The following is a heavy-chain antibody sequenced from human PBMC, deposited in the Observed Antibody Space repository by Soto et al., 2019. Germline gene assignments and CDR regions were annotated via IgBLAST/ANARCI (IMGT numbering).Heavy chain of an antibody. J-gene: IGHJ4*02. V-gene: IGHV4-59*01. Sequence: QVQLQQSGPGLVKPSETLSLTCTVSGGSISSYYWSWIRQPPGQGLEWIGYIYYSGSTNYNPSLKSRVTISVDTSKNPFSLKLSSVTAADTAVYYCARSSGWLLPRLDYCGQGTLVTVSS. CDR3: ARSSGWLLPRLDY. CDR1: GGSISSYY. D-gene: IGHD3-22*01. CDR2: IYYSGST.